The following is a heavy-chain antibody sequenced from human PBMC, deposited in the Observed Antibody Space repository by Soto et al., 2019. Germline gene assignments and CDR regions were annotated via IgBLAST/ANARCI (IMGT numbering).Heavy chain of an antibody. Sequence: QVQLVQSGAEVKTPGASVKLSCEASGYTFTSYAMHWVRQAPGQSLEWMGWINAGNGNTKYSQRFQGRVTITRDTSASTAYMDLSSLRSEDTAVYYCARGIAVPVDPDYWGQGTLVTVSS. CDR1: GYTFTSYA. CDR3: ARGIAVPVDPDY. D-gene: IGHD6-19*01. V-gene: IGHV1-3*01. J-gene: IGHJ4*02. CDR2: INAGNGNT.